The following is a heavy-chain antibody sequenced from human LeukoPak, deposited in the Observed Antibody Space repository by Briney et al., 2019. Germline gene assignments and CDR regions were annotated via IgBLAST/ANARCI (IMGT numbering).Heavy chain of an antibody. CDR1: GFTFSSYS. CDR3: AKATRGYGDYNWFDP. Sequence: GGSLRLSCAASGFTFSSYSMSWVRQAPGKGLEWVSAISGSGGSTYYADSVKGRFTISRDNSKNTLYLQMNSLRAEDTAVYYCAKATRGYGDYNWFDPWGQGTLVTVSS. V-gene: IGHV3-23*01. CDR2: ISGSGGST. D-gene: IGHD5-12*01. J-gene: IGHJ5*02.